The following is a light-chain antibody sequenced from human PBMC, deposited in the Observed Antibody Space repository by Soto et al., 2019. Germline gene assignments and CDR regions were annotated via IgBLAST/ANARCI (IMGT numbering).Light chain of an antibody. CDR2: STN. CDR3: SAWDDSLNGPV. J-gene: IGLJ3*02. CDR1: NSNIGRNP. V-gene: IGLV1-44*01. Sequence: QSVLTQPPSASGTPRQRVTMSCSGSNSNIGRNPVNWYQQLPGTAPKVLISSTNQRPSGVPDRFSGSKSGTSASLAISGLQSEDEADYYCSAWDDSLNGPVFGGGTKLTVL.